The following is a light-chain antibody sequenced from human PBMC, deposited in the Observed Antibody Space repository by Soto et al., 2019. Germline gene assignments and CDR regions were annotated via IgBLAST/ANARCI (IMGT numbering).Light chain of an antibody. J-gene: IGKJ1*01. CDR3: QQYNNWPQL. Sequence: EIVMTQSPATLSVSPGERATLSCRASQSVSSNLAWYQQKPGQAPRLLIYGASTRATGIPARLSGSGSGTEFTLTISSLQSEDFAVYYCQQYNNWPQLFGQGTKV. CDR2: GAS. CDR1: QSVSSN. V-gene: IGKV3-15*01.